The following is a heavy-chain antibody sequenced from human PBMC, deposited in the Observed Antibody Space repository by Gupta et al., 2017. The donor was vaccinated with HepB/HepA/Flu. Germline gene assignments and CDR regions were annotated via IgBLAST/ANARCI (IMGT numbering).Heavy chain of an antibody. D-gene: IGHD2-2*01. CDR3: AKIVVVPAR. CDR2: ISGSGGST. J-gene: IGHJ4*02. Sequence: EVQLLESGGGLVQPGGSVRLSWGASGVTFSSQAMNWVRQAPGKGLEWVAAISGSGGSTYYADSVKGRFTISRDNSKNTLYLQMNSLRAEDTAVYYCAKIVVVPARWGQGTLVTVSS. CDR1: GVTFSSQA. V-gene: IGHV3-23*01.